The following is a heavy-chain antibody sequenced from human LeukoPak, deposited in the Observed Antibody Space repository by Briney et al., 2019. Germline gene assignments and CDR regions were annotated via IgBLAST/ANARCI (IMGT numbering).Heavy chain of an antibody. V-gene: IGHV1-46*01. Sequence: WASVKVSCKASGYTFTSYYMHWVRQAPGQGLEWMGIINPSGGSTSYAQKFQGRVTITRDTSASTAYMELSSLRSEDTAVYYCARDRRVVAATRERANWLDPWGQGTLVTVSS. CDR2: INPSGGST. CDR1: GYTFTSYY. CDR3: ARDRRVVAATRERANWLDP. J-gene: IGHJ5*02. D-gene: IGHD2-15*01.